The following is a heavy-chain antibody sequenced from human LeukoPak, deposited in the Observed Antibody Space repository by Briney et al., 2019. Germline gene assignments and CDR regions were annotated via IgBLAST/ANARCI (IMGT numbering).Heavy chain of an antibody. CDR3: ASGSSGWHQYFDY. CDR1: GFTFSSYW. CDR2: IKQDGSEK. Sequence: GGSLRLSCAASGFTFSSYWVGWVRQAPGKGLEWVANIKQDGSEKYYVDSVKGRFTISRDNAKNSLYLQMNSLRAEDTAVYYCASGSSGWHQYFDYWGQGTLVTVSS. J-gene: IGHJ4*02. V-gene: IGHV3-7*01. D-gene: IGHD6-19*01.